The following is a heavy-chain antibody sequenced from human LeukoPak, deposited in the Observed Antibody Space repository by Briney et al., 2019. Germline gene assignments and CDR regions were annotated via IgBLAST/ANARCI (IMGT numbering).Heavy chain of an antibody. CDR2: IIPILGIA. CDR1: GGTFSSYA. J-gene: IGHJ4*02. Sequence: SVKVSCKASGGTFSSYAISWVRQAPGQGLGWMGRIIPILGIANYAQKFQGRVTITADKSTSTAYMELSSLRSEDTAVYYCARDCGGDCYFRRFDYWGQGTLVTVSS. V-gene: IGHV1-69*04. D-gene: IGHD2-21*02. CDR3: ARDCGGDCYFRRFDY.